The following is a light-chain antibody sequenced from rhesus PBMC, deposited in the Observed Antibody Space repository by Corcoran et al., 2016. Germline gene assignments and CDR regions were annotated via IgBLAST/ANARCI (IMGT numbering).Light chain of an antibody. CDR1: QSLLDSDGYTH. V-gene: IGKV2-78*01. Sequence: DIVMTQTPLSLPVTPGEPASISCRSSQSLLDSDGYTHLHWYLQKPGQSPPLLIYLVSNRASGVPDRFSGRGSGTDFTLKSSRGEAEDVGVYYCMQTLQTPYSCGQGTKVEIK. J-gene: IGKJ2*01. CDR3: MQTLQTPYS. CDR2: LVS.